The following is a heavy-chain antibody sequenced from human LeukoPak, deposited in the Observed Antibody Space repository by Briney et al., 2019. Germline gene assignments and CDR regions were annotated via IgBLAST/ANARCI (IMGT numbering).Heavy chain of an antibody. J-gene: IGHJ4*02. CDR1: GGSVSSADYY. D-gene: IGHD2-2*01. V-gene: IGHV4-61*08. Sequence: SETLSLTCTVSGGSVSSADYYWSWIRHPPGKALEWIGYIYHTGSNNYKYSLKSRVTISVDTSKNQFSLKLSSVTAADTAVYYCARVISHCSSTSCYLDYWGQGTLVTVSS. CDR3: ARVISHCSSTSCYLDY. CDR2: IYHTGSN.